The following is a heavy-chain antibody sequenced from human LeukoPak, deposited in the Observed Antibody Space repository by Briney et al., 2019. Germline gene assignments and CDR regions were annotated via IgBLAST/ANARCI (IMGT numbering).Heavy chain of an antibody. Sequence: SETLSLTCAVYGGSFSGYYWSWIRQPPGKGLEWIGEINHSGSTNYNPSLKSRVTISVDTSKNQFSLKMRSVTAADTAVYYCARSPRLWLLNFDYWGQGTLVTVSS. CDR2: INHSGST. CDR1: GGSFSGYY. J-gene: IGHJ4*02. V-gene: IGHV4-34*01. CDR3: ARSPRLWLLNFDY. D-gene: IGHD5-18*01.